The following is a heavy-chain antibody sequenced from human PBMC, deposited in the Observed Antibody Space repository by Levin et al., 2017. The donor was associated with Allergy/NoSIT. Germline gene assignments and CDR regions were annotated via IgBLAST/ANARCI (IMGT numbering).Heavy chain of an antibody. V-gene: IGHV4-31*03. Sequence: SQTLSLTCTVSGDSIISGHYYWSWIRQPPGKGLEWIGHSYYSGTAYYNPSLKSRLTISVDTPQNQFSLSLSSVTAADTAVYYCARVRNAGGRGWFDSWGQGTLVTVSS. D-gene: IGHD2-8*02. CDR2: SYYSGTA. CDR1: GDSIISGHYY. J-gene: IGHJ5*01. CDR3: ARVRNAGGRGWFDS.